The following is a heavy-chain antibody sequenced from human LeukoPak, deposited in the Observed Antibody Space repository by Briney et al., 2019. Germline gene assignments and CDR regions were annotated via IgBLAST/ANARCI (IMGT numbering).Heavy chain of an antibody. J-gene: IGHJ4*02. CDR1: GYSFTGCY. Sequence: GASAKVSCKASGYSFTGCYMHWVRQAPGQGLEWVGRIDPNSGGPNHAKKFPGRATMTRDTSISTAYMELSRLRSDDTAVYYCARDLFGVVITKDYWGQGTLVTVSS. CDR2: IDPNSGGP. CDR3: ARDLFGVVITKDY. D-gene: IGHD3-3*01. V-gene: IGHV1-2*06.